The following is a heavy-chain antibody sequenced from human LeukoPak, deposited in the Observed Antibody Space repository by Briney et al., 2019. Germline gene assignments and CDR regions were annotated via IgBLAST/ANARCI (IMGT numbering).Heavy chain of an antibody. V-gene: IGHV3-48*03. D-gene: IGHD2-21*01. CDR2: ISSSGTTI. CDR3: ARAGPFAFDY. CDR1: GFTFSSYE. Sequence: GGSLRLSCAASGFTFSSYEMNWVRQAPGKGLEWVSSISSSGTTIYYADSVKGRFTISRDNAKNSLYLQMNSLRAEDTAVYYCARAGPFAFDYWGQGTLVTVSS. J-gene: IGHJ4*02.